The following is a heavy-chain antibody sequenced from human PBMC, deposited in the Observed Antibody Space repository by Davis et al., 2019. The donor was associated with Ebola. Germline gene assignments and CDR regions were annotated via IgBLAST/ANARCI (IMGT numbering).Heavy chain of an antibody. J-gene: IGHJ3*02. CDR3: ASTYSSSWHAFDI. D-gene: IGHD6-13*01. CDR2: LGLSADT. Sequence: GGSLRLSCAASGFVFSSYVMSWVRRAPGKGLEWVSTLGLSADTYYADSVKGRFTISRDNSKNTLYLQMNSLRAEDTAVYYCASTYSSSWHAFDIWGQGTMVTVSS. V-gene: IGHV3-23*01. CDR1: GFVFSSYV.